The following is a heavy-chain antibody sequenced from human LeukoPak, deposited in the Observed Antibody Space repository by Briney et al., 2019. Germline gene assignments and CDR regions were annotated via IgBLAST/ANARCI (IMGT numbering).Heavy chain of an antibody. CDR3: ARDFPVSQGLDAFDI. J-gene: IGHJ3*02. CDR1: GGSFSSSSYY. V-gene: IGHV4-61*01. CDR2: IHYSGST. D-gene: IGHD1-14*01. Sequence: PSETLSLTCTVSGGSFSSSSYYWSWIRQPPGKGLEWIGYIHYSGSTNYNPSLESRVTISVDTSKNQFSLKLSSVTAADTAVYYCARDFPVSQGLDAFDIWGQGTMVTVSS.